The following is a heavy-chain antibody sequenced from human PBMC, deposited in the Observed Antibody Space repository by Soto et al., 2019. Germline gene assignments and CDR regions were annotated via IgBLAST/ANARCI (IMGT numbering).Heavy chain of an antibody. CDR3: AKVRAEGITIFGVVPPRRFDP. V-gene: IGHV3-23*01. J-gene: IGHJ5*02. Sequence: LRLSCAASGFTFSTYAMNWVRQAPGKGLEWVSAISGGGGSTYYADSVKGRVTISRDNSKNTLYLQMNSLRAEDTAVYYCAKVRAEGITIFGVVPPRRFDPWGQGTLVTVSS. D-gene: IGHD3-3*01. CDR1: GFTFSTYA. CDR2: ISGGGGST.